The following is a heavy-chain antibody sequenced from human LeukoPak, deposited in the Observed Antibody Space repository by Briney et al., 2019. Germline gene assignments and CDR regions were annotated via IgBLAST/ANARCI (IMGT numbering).Heavy chain of an antibody. CDR3: ARVEMVIISSGPKDDY. D-gene: IGHD5-24*01. J-gene: IGHJ4*02. CDR1: GYTLTGYY. Sequence: GASVKVSCKASGYTLTGYYIHWVRQAPGQGLEWMGWINPNSGGTKYAQKFQGRVTMTRDTSISTAYMELSGLRSDDTAVYYCARVEMVIISSGPKDDYWGQGTLVTVSS. CDR2: INPNSGGT. V-gene: IGHV1-2*02.